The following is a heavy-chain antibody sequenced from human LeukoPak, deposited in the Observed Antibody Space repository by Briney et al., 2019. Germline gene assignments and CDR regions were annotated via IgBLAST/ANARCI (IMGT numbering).Heavy chain of an antibody. CDR1: GGSFSGYY. D-gene: IGHD3-22*01. CDR2: INHSGST. CDR3: ARGRLRGSSGYCAY. V-gene: IGHV4-34*01. J-gene: IGHJ4*02. Sequence: PSETLSLTCAVYGGSFSGYYWSWIRQPPGKGLEWIGEINHSGSTNYNPSLKSRVTISVDTSKNQFSLKLSSVTAADTAVYYCARGRLRGSSGYCAYWGQGTLVTVSS.